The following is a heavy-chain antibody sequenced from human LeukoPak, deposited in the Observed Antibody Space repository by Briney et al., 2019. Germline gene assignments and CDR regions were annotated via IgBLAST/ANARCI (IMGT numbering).Heavy chain of an antibody. CDR1: GVSISSYY. Sequence: SETLSLTCTVSGVSISSYYWSGIRQPPGKGLEWLGYIYYSGSTNYNPSLKSRVTISVDTPKNQFSLKLSSVPAADTAVYYCARVSGNYDFWSGYYTGCFDYWGQGTLVTVSS. J-gene: IGHJ4*02. V-gene: IGHV4-59*01. CDR3: ARVSGNYDFWSGYYTGCFDY. CDR2: IYYSGST. D-gene: IGHD3-3*01.